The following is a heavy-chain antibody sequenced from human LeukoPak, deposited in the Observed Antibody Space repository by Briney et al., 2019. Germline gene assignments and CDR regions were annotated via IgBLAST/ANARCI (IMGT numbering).Heavy chain of an antibody. V-gene: IGHV3-7*01. CDR1: GFTFSSYW. D-gene: IGHD1-1*01. J-gene: IGHJ6*03. Sequence: GGSLRLSCAASGFTFSSYWMSWVRQAPGKGLEWVANIKQDGSEKYYVDSVKGRFTISRDNAKNSLYLQMNSLRAEDTAVHYCAREGYLYYYYMDVWGKGTTVTVSS. CDR3: AREGYLYYYYMDV. CDR2: IKQDGSEK.